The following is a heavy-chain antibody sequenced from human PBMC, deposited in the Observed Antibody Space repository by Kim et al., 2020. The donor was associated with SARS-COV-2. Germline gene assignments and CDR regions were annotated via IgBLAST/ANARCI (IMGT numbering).Heavy chain of an antibody. CDR2: INHSGST. Sequence: SETLSLTCAVYGGSFSGYYWSWIRQPPGKGLEWIGEINHSGSTNYNPSLKSRVTISVDTSKNQFSLKLSSVTAADTAVYYCARGLDYYDSSGYPRYFDYWGQGTLVTVSS. D-gene: IGHD3-22*01. CDR1: GGSFSGYY. CDR3: ARGLDYYDSSGYPRYFDY. J-gene: IGHJ4*02. V-gene: IGHV4-34*01.